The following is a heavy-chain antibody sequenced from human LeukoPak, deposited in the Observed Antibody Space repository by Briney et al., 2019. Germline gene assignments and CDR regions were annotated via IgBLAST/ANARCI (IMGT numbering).Heavy chain of an antibody. CDR1: GGSFSGYY. D-gene: IGHD6-13*01. V-gene: IGHV4-34*01. CDR2: INHSGST. J-gene: IGHJ5*02. CDR3: ARGLAAAGHNWFDP. Sequence: PSETLSLTCAVYGGSFSGYYWIWIRQPPGKGLEWIGEINHSGSTNYNSSLKSRVTISVDTSKNQFSLKLSSVTAADTAVYYCARGLAAAGHNWFDPWGQGTLVTVSS.